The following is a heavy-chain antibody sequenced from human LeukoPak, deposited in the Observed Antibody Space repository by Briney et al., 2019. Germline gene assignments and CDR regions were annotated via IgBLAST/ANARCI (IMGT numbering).Heavy chain of an antibody. V-gene: IGHV5-51*01. D-gene: IGHD6-25*01. Sequence: GESLKIPCKCSGYSFTSYWIGWVRHMPGKGMDWMGITYSGDSDTNYSPSFQGQVTISTDKSIGTAYLQWSSLTASDTAMYYCAGRRAAATSRFYNWFDPWGQGTLVTVSS. CDR3: AGRRAAATSRFYNWFDP. J-gene: IGHJ5*02. CDR1: GYSFTSYW. CDR2: TYSGDSDT.